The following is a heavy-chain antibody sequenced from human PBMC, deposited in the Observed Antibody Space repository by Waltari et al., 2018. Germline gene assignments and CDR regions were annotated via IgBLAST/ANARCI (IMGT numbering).Heavy chain of an antibody. V-gene: IGHV3-7*01. CDR3: TRGGRDSSWYWRD. CDR2: IKQDGSEK. J-gene: IGHJ4*02. D-gene: IGHD6-13*01. CDR1: GPSFRNYR. Sequence: EVQLVESGGGLAQPGGSMSLSCAASGPSFRNYRMTWGRQASGKGPEWVANIKQDGSEKYYMDSVKGRFTISRDNAKNSLYLQMNNLRVEDTAVYYCTRGGRDSSWYWRDWGQGTLVTVSS.